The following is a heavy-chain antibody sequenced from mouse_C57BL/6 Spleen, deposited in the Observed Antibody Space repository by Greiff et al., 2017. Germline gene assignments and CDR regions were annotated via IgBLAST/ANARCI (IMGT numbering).Heavy chain of an antibody. D-gene: IGHD2-4*01. CDR1: GYSFTGYF. V-gene: IGHV1-20*01. CDR2: INPYNGDT. J-gene: IGHJ3*01. CDR3: ARFDDYDGGLAY. Sequence: EVQLQQSGPELVKPGDSVKISCKASGYSFTGYFMNWVMQSHGKSLEWIGRINPYNGDTFYNQKFKGKATLTVDKSSSTAHMALRSLTSEDSAVYYCARFDDYDGGLAYWGQGTLVTVSA.